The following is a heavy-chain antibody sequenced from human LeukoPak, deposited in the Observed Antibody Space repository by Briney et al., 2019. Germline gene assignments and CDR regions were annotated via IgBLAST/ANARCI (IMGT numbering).Heavy chain of an antibody. CDR1: GFTFSSYS. V-gene: IGHV3-48*01. CDR2: ISSGGSSI. D-gene: IGHD3-10*01. Sequence: GGSLRLSCAASGFTFSSYSMNWVRQAPGKGLEGVSYISSGGSSIYYADSVKGRFTISRDNAKNSLYLQMNSLRAEDTAVYYCARDTYGSGSYYNAPLDYWGQGTLVTVSS. J-gene: IGHJ4*02. CDR3: ARDTYGSGSYYNAPLDY.